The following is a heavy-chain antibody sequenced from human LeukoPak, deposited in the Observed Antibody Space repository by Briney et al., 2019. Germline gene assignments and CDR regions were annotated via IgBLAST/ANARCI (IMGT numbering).Heavy chain of an antibody. CDR3: ARDQTYSGSGIYTYFDS. CDR1: GGSMSSYY. Sequence: SETLSLTCTVSGGSMSSYYWSWIRQPPGKGLEWIGYLHYTGSTTYNPSLKSRVTIPLDTSKNQFSLKLSSVTAADTAVYYCARDQTYSGSGIYTYFDSWGQGILVTVSS. CDR2: LHYTGST. D-gene: IGHD3-10*01. V-gene: IGHV4-59*12. J-gene: IGHJ4*02.